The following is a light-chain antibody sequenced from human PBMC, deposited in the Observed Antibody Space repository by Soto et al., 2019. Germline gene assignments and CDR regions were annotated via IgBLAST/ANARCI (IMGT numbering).Light chain of an antibody. Sequence: EIVLTHSQATLSLSPCERATLSFRASQSVSSYLAWYQQKPGQAPRLLIYDASNRATGIPARFSGSGSGTDFTLTISSLQPEDVATYYCQKYNSAPRTFGQGTKVDIK. V-gene: IGKV3-11*01. J-gene: IGKJ1*01. CDR2: DAS. CDR1: QSVSSY. CDR3: QKYNSAPRT.